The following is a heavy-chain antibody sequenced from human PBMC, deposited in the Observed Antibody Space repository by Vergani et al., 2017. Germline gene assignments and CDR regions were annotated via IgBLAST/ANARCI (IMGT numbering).Heavy chain of an antibody. CDR1: GFTFSSYG. Sequence: VQLLESGGGVVQPGRSLRLSCAASGFTFSSYGMHWVRQAPGKGLEWVAVIWYDGSNKYYADSVKGRFTISRDNSKNTLDLQMNSLGAEDTAVYYCASGETGTDFDYWGQGTLVTVSS. CDR3: ASGETGTDFDY. V-gene: IGHV3-33*01. CDR2: IWYDGSNK. D-gene: IGHD1-1*01. J-gene: IGHJ4*02.